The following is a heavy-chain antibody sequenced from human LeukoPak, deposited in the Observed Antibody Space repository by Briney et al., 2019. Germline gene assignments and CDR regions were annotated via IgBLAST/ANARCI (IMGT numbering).Heavy chain of an antibody. V-gene: IGHV3-7*01. D-gene: IGHD1-26*01. J-gene: IGHJ4*02. CDR3: ARDVGGSLDY. CDR2: IKGDETAK. CDR1: GFTFSTYW. Sequence: GGSLRLSCAASGFTFSTYWMAWVRQAPGKGLEWVANIKGDETAKHQADSVKGRFTISRDNAQNSVYLQMSGLRGDDTAVYYCARDVGGSLDYWGQGTLVTVSS.